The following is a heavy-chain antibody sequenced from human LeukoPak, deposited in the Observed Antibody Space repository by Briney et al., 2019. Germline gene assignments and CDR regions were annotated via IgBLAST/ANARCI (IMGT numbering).Heavy chain of an antibody. D-gene: IGHD6-19*01. Sequence: KSGGSLRLSCAASGFTFSDYYMSWIRQAPGKGLEWVSYISSSGSTIYYADSVKGRFTISRDNAKNSLYPQMNSLRAEDTALYYCAKGRGPVAAHPFDIWGQGTMVTVSS. CDR1: GFTFSDYY. CDR2: ISSSGSTI. V-gene: IGHV3-11*01. J-gene: IGHJ3*02. CDR3: AKGRGPVAAHPFDI.